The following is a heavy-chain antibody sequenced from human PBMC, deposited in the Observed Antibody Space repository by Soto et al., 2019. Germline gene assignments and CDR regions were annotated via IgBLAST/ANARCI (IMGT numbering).Heavy chain of an antibody. D-gene: IGHD6-13*01. CDR2: ITIRTGNT. CDR3: ARVLMPGAAPWQQYLRY. J-gene: IGHJ1*01. Sequence: LRLSSEASGFTISGCSMNWVRQAPGKGLEWLAYITIRTGNTVYADSVKGRFTISRDNSKNTLFLQVNSLRGDDTAVYYCARVLMPGAAPWQQYLRYWGQGTLVTVSS. V-gene: IGHV3-48*01. CDR1: GFTISGCS.